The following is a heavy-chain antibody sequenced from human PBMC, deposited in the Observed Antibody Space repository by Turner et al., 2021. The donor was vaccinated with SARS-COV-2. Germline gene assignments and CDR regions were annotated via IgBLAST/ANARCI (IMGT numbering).Heavy chain of an antibody. Sequence: EVQLVESGGGLVQPGGSLRLACAASGFTFNNYWMSWVRQAPGKGLEWVANIKQDGSEKHYVDSAKGRFTSSRDNAKNSLYLQMNSLRAEDTAVYYCARDAAGVEFDYWGQGTLVTVSS. CDR3: ARDAAGVEFDY. J-gene: IGHJ4*02. CDR1: GFTFNNYW. V-gene: IGHV3-7*01. CDR2: IKQDGSEK. D-gene: IGHD6-19*01.